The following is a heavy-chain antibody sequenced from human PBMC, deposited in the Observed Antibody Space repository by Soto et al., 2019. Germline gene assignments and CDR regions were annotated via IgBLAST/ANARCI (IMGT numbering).Heavy chain of an antibody. CDR2: IYYSGGT. CDR3: ARDHVEMATIFYYYYGMDV. D-gene: IGHD3-9*01. CDR1: GGSVSSGSYY. Sequence: PSETLSLTCTVSGGSVSSGSYYWSWIRQPPGKGLEWIGYIYYSGGTNYNPSLKSRVTISVDTSKNQFSLKLSSVTAADAAVYYCARDHVEMATIFYYYYGMDVWGQGTTVTVSS. V-gene: IGHV4-61*01. J-gene: IGHJ6*02.